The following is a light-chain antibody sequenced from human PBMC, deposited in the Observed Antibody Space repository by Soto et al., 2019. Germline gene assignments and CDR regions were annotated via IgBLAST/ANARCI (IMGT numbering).Light chain of an antibody. CDR2: GAS. CDR1: QSVSSSY. CDR3: QQYGSSPGT. V-gene: IGKV3-20*01. J-gene: IGKJ1*01. Sequence: EIVLTQSPGTLSLTPGERATLSCRASQSVSSSYFAWYQQKPGQAPRLLIYGASSRATGISDRLSGSGSGTDFTLTISRLEPEDFAVYYCQQYGSSPGTCGQGTKVEIK.